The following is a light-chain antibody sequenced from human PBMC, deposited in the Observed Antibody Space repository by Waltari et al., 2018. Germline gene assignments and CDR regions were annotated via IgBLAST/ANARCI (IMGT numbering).Light chain of an antibody. CDR2: WAS. CDR1: QSVFYRSDNKNY. Sequence: DIVMTQSPDSLAVSLGERATIDCKSSQSVFYRSDNKNYLAWYQHKPGQPPKLPFYWASTRESGVPDRFSASGSGTDFTLTINNRQAEDVAVYYGQQYYRSRTFGQGTKVEIK. CDR3: QQYYRSRT. V-gene: IGKV4-1*01. J-gene: IGKJ1*01.